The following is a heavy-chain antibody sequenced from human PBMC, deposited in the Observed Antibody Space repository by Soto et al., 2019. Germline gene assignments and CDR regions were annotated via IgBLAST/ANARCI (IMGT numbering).Heavy chain of an antibody. D-gene: IGHD1-1*01. CDR2: VYTSGRT. CDR1: GFTVTNRY. J-gene: IGHJ4*02. V-gene: IGHV3-53*01. CDR3: ARAGFERLYFDQ. Sequence: EVQLVESGGDLIQPGGSLRLSCAASGFTVTNRYMAWVRRAPGKGLEWVSVVYTSGRTYHADSVKGRFTVSRDISTNMFFLQMNKLSAEDMATYYCARAGFERLYFDQWGRGTLVTVSS.